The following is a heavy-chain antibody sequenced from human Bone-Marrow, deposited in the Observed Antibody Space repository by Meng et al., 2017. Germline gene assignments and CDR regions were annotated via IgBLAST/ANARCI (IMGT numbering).Heavy chain of an antibody. V-gene: IGHV4-39*07. D-gene: IGHD2-21*02. Sequence: GSLRLSCTVSGGSISSSSYYWGWIRQPPGKGLEWIGSIYYSGSTYYNPSLKSRVTISVDTSKNQFSLKLSSVTAADTAVYYCAREVVGVVVTAIPAWAFDIWGQGTMVTVSS. CDR1: GGSISSSSYY. J-gene: IGHJ3*02. CDR2: IYYSGST. CDR3: AREVVGVVVTAIPAWAFDI.